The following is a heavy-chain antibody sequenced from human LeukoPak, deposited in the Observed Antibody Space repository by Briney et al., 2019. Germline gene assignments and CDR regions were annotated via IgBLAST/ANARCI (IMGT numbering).Heavy chain of an antibody. Sequence: GGSLRLSCVASGFTFSRYGMHWVRQTPGKGLEWVAFIRFDGSKKHYADFVKGRFTISRDDSRSALDLQMSSLRVEDTAVYYCARGTLHLATPCYYMDVWGKGTTVIVSS. CDR1: GFTFSRYG. V-gene: IGHV3-30*02. CDR2: IRFDGSKK. J-gene: IGHJ6*03. CDR3: ARGTLHLATPCYYMDV. D-gene: IGHD2-15*01.